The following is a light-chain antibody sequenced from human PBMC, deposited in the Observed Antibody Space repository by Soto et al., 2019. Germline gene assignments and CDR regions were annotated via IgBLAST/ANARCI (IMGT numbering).Light chain of an antibody. Sequence: EIVLTQSPGTLSLSPGERATLSCRTNQSVNSNYLAWHQQKPGQAPRLLIYGASSRATGIPDRFSGSGSGTDFTLTISRLEPEDFAVYYCQQCGTSTWTFGQGTRVEIK. J-gene: IGKJ1*01. CDR3: QQCGTSTWT. CDR1: QSVNSNY. CDR2: GAS. V-gene: IGKV3-20*01.